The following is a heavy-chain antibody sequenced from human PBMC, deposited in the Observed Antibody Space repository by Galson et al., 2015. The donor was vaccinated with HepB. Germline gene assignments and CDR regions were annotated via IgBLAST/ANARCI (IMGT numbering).Heavy chain of an antibody. J-gene: IGHJ4*02. D-gene: IGHD3-3*01. CDR1: GFTFRSYG. V-gene: IGHV3-30*03. CDR2: ISNDGSNK. Sequence: SLRLSCAASGFTFRSYGMHWVRQAPGKGLEWVAVISNDGSNKYYGDSVKGRFTISRDNSKNTLYLQMNSLRAEDTAVYYCASTIFGVVTNPFDYWGQGTLVTVSS. CDR3: ASTIFGVVTNPFDY.